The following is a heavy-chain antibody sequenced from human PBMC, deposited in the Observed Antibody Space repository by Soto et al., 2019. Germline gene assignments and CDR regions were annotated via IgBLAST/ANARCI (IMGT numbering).Heavy chain of an antibody. CDR2: ISSSSSTI. V-gene: IGHV3-48*02. CDR3: ARDRVSRGYSYGTFDY. Sequence: PGGSLRLSCAASGFTFSSYSMNWVRQAPGKGLEWVSYISSSSSTIYYADSVKGRFTISRDNAKNSLYLQMNSLRDEDTAVYYCARDRVSRGYSYGTFDYWGQGTLVTVSS. J-gene: IGHJ4*02. D-gene: IGHD5-18*01. CDR1: GFTFSSYS.